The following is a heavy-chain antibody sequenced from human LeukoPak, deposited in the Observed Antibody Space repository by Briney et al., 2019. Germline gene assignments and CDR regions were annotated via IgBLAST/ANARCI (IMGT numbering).Heavy chain of an antibody. D-gene: IGHD2-2*02. V-gene: IGHV3-20*04. J-gene: IGHJ3*02. Sequence: PEGSLRLSCAASGFTFDDYGMSWVRQAPGKGLEWVSAIVNWDGGNTGYADSVRGRFTISRDNAKNSLYLQMNSLRAEDTALYYCARCSRSSISCYSAFDIWGLGAMVTVSA. CDR2: IVNWDGGNT. CDR1: GFTFDDYG. CDR3: ARCSRSSISCYSAFDI.